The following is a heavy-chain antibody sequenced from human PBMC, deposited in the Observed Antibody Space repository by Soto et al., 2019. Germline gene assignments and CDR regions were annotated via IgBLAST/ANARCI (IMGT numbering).Heavy chain of an antibody. CDR3: ARSGSSSWYRWSYYYYGMDV. CDR1: GYTFTGYY. D-gene: IGHD6-13*01. Sequence: GASVKVSCTASGYTFTGYYMHWVRQAPGQGLEWMGWINPNSGGTNYAQKFQGWVTMTRDTPISTAYMELSRLRSDDTAVYYCARSGSSSWYRWSYYYYGMDVWGQGTTVTVSS. V-gene: IGHV1-2*04. CDR2: INPNSGGT. J-gene: IGHJ6*02.